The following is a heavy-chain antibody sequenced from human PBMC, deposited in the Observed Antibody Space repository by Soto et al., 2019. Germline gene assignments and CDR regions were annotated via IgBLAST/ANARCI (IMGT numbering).Heavy chain of an antibody. D-gene: IGHD6-6*01. V-gene: IGHV1-69*13. CDR3: ARSIAARQLGEKHAFDI. CDR2: IIPLTETP. J-gene: IGHJ3*02. CDR1: GGTFSDYA. Sequence: GASVKVSCKASGGTFSDYAISWVRQAPGHGLEWVGGIIPLTETPVYAQKFQGRVTITADESTSTAYMELSSLRSEDTAVYYCARSIAARQLGEKHAFDIWGQGTMVTVSS.